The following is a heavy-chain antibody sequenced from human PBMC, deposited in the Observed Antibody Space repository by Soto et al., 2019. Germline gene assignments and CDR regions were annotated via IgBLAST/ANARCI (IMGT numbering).Heavy chain of an antibody. CDR3: ARVGPYCGGDCYSPPP. J-gene: IGHJ5*02. CDR2: IYHSGST. D-gene: IGHD2-21*02. Sequence: SETLTLTCAVSGYSIRNGYYWGWIRQPPGKGLEWIGTIYHSGSTYYNPSLKSRVTISVDASENHFSLKLSSVTAADTAVYYCARVGPYCGGDCYSPPPWGQGTLVTVSS. CDR1: GYSIRNGYY. V-gene: IGHV4-38-2*01.